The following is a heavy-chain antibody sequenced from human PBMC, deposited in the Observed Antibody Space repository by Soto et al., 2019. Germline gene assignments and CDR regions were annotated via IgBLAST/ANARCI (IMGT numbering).Heavy chain of an antibody. D-gene: IGHD3-3*01. J-gene: IGHJ4*02. CDR1: GYIFTIYA. V-gene: IGHV1-3*04. CDR2: INTDNGNT. Sequence: QVQLVQSGAEEKKPGASVKVSCKASGYIFTIYAIHWVRQAPGQGLEWMGWINTDNGNTRYSQKFQGRVTLTRDISASTAYMELSSRIAEDTAVYYCARAGNDLWTGYYDGWGQGTLVTVSS. CDR3: ARAGNDLWTGYYDG.